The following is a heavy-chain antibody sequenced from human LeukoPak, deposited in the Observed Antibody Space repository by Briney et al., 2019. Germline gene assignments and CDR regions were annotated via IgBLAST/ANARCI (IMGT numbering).Heavy chain of an antibody. V-gene: IGHV3-21*01. D-gene: IGHD3-16*01. Sequence: GGSLRLSCAASGFTFDNYGINWVRQAPGKGLEWVSSISSSSSYIYYADSVKGRFTISRDNAKNSLYLQMNSLRAEDTAVYYCARSITGAWDDAFDIWGQGTMVTVSS. CDR1: GFTFDNYG. J-gene: IGHJ3*02. CDR3: ARSITGAWDDAFDI. CDR2: ISSSSSYI.